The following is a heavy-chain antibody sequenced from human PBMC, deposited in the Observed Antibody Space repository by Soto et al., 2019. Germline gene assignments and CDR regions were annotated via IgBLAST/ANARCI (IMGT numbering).Heavy chain of an antibody. CDR1: GFTFVTYA. V-gene: IGHV3-23*01. CDR2: ITGSGGST. Sequence: GWSIRISCAASGFTFVTYAMNWVRKAPGKGLEWVSGITGSGGSTYYADSVKGRFTISRDNSKNTLYLQMNSLRGDDTAVYYCAKDRSVDTRDWFDPWGQGTLVTVSS. J-gene: IGHJ5*02. D-gene: IGHD5-18*01. CDR3: AKDRSVDTRDWFDP.